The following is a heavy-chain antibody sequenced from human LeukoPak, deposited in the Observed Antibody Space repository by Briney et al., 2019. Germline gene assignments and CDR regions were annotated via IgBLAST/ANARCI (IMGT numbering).Heavy chain of an antibody. D-gene: IGHD3-10*01. J-gene: IGHJ4*02. CDR2: IWYDGSDK. CDR3: ASAPYGSGTFLDY. V-gene: IGHV3-33*01. CDR1: VFTFSSSG. Sequence: PGGSLRLSCAASVFTFSSSGMHWVRQAPGKGLEWVAVIWYDGSDKYSADSVKGRFTISRDNSKNTLYLQMNSLRAEDTAVYFCASAPYGSGTFLDYWGQGTLVTVSS.